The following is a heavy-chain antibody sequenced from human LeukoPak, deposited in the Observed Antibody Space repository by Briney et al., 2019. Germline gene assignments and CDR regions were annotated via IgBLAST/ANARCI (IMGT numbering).Heavy chain of an antibody. V-gene: IGHV1-8*01. CDR3: ARANRAMVRGVRYNWFDP. D-gene: IGHD3-10*01. CDR1: GYTFTSYD. Sequence: ASVNVSCKASGYTFTSYDINWVRQATGQGLEWMGWMNPNSGNTGYAQKFQGRVTMTRNTSISTAYMELSSLRSEDTAVYYCARANRAMVRGVRYNWFDPWGQGTLVTVSS. J-gene: IGHJ5*02. CDR2: MNPNSGNT.